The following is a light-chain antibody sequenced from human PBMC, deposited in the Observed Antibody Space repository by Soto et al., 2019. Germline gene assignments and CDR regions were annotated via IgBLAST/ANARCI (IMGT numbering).Light chain of an antibody. J-gene: IGKJ4*01. CDR3: QQLNTYSS. CDR1: QSISSY. Sequence: DIQMTQSPSSLSASVGDRVTITCRASQSISSYLNWYQQKPGKAPKLLIYAASSLQSGVPSRFSGSGSGTEFTLTISSLQPEDFATYFCQQLNTYSSFGGGTKVDIK. V-gene: IGKV1-39*01. CDR2: AAS.